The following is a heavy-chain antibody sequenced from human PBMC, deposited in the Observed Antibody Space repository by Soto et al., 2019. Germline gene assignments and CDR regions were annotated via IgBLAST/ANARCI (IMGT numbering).Heavy chain of an antibody. CDR2: INPNGGST. D-gene: IGHD4-4*01. CDR3: ARAAWTTVSTSFNEVFDV. J-gene: IGHJ3*01. Sequence: QVQLVQSGAEVKKPGASVRVSCKASGYTFTNYYIDWVRQAPGQVLEWMGIINPNGGSTTYVQKFPGCFTLPRETSTSTVYMELSRLRSEDTAVYYCARAAWTTVSTSFNEVFDVWGQGTMVTVSS. V-gene: IGHV1-46*01. CDR1: GYTFTNYY.